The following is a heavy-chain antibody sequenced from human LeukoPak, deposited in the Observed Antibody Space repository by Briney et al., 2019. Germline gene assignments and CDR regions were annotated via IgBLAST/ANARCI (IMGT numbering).Heavy chain of an antibody. D-gene: IGHD2-8*01. CDR1: GFTFSSYG. Sequence: GGSLRLSCAASGFTFSSYGMHWVRQAPGKGLEWVAVISYDGSNKYYADSVKGRFTISRDNSKNTLYLQMNSLRAEDTAVYYCAKDRRYCTNGVCYIGTIPESTYYFDYWGQGTLVTVSS. CDR2: ISYDGSNK. CDR3: AKDRRYCTNGVCYIGTIPESTYYFDY. V-gene: IGHV3-30*18. J-gene: IGHJ4*02.